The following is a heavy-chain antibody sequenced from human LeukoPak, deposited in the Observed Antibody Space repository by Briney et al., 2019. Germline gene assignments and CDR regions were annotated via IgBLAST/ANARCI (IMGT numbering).Heavy chain of an antibody. V-gene: IGHV4-4*02. CDR3: AREGGFYRPLDY. CDR1: GGSISSTNW. Sequence: SGTLSLTCGVSGGSISSTNWWTWVRQHPPGGLEWIGEVHLNGRTHYNPSLESRVTSSVDMSENHISLKLTSVTAADTAVYYCAREGGFYRPLDYSGPGTLVIVSS. D-gene: IGHD2/OR15-2a*01. CDR2: VHLNGRT. J-gene: IGHJ4*02.